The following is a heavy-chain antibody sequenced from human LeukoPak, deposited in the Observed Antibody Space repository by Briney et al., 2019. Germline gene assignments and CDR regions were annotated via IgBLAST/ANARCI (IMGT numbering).Heavy chain of an antibody. CDR3: ARDLLW. J-gene: IGHJ4*02. Sequence: SETLSPTCTVSGGSISSYYWSWIRQPAGKGLEWIGHIYPGGTTSYNPSLKSRVTMSVDTSKNQFSLRLTSVIAADTAVYYCARDLLWWGQGTLVTVSS. V-gene: IGHV4-4*07. CDR2: IYPGGTT. CDR1: GGSISSYY. D-gene: IGHD2-21*01.